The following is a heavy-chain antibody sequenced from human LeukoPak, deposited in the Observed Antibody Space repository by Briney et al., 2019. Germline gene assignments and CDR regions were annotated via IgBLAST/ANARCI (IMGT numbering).Heavy chain of an antibody. J-gene: IGHJ5*02. CDR2: INPNSGAT. CDR3: AKTPRRGGQNWLDP. Sequence: GASVKVSCKASGYTFTDYYIHWVRQATGQGLEWVGWINPNSGATNYAQKFHGRVTMASDTSIRTAYMDLNSVGPDDTAVYYCAKTPRRGGQNWLDPWGQGTLVTVSS. V-gene: IGHV1-2*02. D-gene: IGHD3-16*01. CDR1: GYTFTDYY.